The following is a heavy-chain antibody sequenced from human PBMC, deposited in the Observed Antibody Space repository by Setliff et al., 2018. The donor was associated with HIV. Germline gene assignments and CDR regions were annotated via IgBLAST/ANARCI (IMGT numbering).Heavy chain of an antibody. V-gene: IGHV4-30-4*08. D-gene: IGHD3-22*01. Sequence: SETLSLTCTVSGGSISSGDYCWSWLRQPPGKGLEWIGYIYYSGSTYYNPSLKSRVTIAVDTSKNQFSLKLSSVTAADTAVYYCASDSSDAGYWGQGTLVTVSS. CDR3: ASDSSDAGY. CDR2: IYYSGST. J-gene: IGHJ4*02. CDR1: GGSISSGDYC.